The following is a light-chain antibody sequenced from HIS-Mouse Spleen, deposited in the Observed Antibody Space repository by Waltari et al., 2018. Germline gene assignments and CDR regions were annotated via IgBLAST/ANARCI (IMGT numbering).Light chain of an antibody. V-gene: IGLV3-10*01. CDR2: EDS. J-gene: IGLJ2*01. Sequence: SYELTQPPSVSVSPGQTARITSSGDALPKKLAYWYQQKSGQAPVLVIYEDSKRPSGIPERFSGSSSGTMATLTISGAQVEDEADYYCYSTDSSGNHRVFGGGTKLTVL. CDR3: YSTDSSGNHRV. CDR1: ALPKKL.